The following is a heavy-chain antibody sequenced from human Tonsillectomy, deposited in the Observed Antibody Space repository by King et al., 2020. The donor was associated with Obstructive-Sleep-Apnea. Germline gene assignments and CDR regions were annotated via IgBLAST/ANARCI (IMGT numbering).Heavy chain of an antibody. D-gene: IGHD3-10*01. J-gene: IGHJ3*02. V-gene: IGHV3-20*01. CDR1: GFTFDDYG. Sequence: DVQLVQSGGGVVRPGGSLRLSCAASGFTFDDYGMSWVRQAPGKGLEWVSGINWNGGSTGYADSVKGRFTISRDNAKNSLYLQMNSLRAEDTALYHCARSMRITMVRGVNTVDAFDIWGQGTMVTVSS. CDR2: INWNGGST. CDR3: ARSMRITMVRGVNTVDAFDI.